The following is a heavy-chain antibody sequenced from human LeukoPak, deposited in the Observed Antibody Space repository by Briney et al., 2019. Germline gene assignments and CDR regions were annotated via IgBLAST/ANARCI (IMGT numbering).Heavy chain of an antibody. CDR1: GGSFSGYY. J-gene: IGHJ4*02. CDR2: INHSGST. D-gene: IGHD2-15*01. V-gene: IGHV4-34*01. CDR3: AISGPVDCSGGSCYEGY. Sequence: PSETLSLTCAVYGGSFSGYYWSWIRQPPGKGLEWIGEINHSGSTNYNPSLKSRVTISVDTSKNQFSLKLSSVTAADTAVYYCAISGPVDCSGGSCYEGYWGQGTLVTVSS.